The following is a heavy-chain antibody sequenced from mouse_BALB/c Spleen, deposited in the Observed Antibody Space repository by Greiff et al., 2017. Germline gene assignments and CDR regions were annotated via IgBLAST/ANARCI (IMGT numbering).Heavy chain of an antibody. CDR2: ISSGGST. D-gene: IGHD2-2*01. J-gene: IGHJ4*01. V-gene: IGHV5-6-5*01. CDR1: GFTFSSYA. Sequence: EVKLVESGGGLVKPGGSLKLSCAASGFTFSSYAMSWVRQTPEKRLEWVASISSGGSTYYPDSVKGRFTISRDNARNILYLQMSSLRSEDTAMYYCARGRGYPYYYAMDYWGQGTSVTVSS. CDR3: ARGRGYPYYYAMDY.